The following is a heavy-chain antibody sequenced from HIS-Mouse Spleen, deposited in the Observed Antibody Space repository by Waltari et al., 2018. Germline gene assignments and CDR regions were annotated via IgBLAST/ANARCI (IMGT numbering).Heavy chain of an antibody. CDR2: ISHSGST. J-gene: IGHJ6*02. V-gene: IGHV4-38-2*02. CDR1: GYSISSGYY. CDR3: ARALEYSSSWYYYYYGMDV. Sequence: QVQLQASGPGLVKPSETLSLTCTVSGYSISSGYYGGWIRQPPGTGREGIGSISHSGSTYYNPSLKSRVTISVDTSKNQFSLKLSSVTAADTAVYYCARALEYSSSWYYYYYGMDVWGQGTTVTVSS. D-gene: IGHD6-13*01.